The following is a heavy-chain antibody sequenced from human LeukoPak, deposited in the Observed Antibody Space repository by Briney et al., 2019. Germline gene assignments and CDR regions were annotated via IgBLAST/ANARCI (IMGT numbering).Heavy chain of an antibody. V-gene: IGHV3-7*01. D-gene: IGHD5-12*01. CDR1: GFTLSSYW. CDR2: IKQDGSEK. CDR3: ARESIVATISHFDY. J-gene: IGHJ4*02. Sequence: PGGSLRLSCAASGFTLSSYWMSWVRQAPAKGLEWVANIKQDGSEKYYVDSVKGRFTISRDNAKNSLYLQMNSLRAEDTAVYYCARESIVATISHFDYWGQGTLVTVSS.